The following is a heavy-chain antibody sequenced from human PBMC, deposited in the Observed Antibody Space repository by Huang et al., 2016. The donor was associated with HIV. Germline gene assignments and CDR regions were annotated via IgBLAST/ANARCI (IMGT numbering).Heavy chain of an antibody. D-gene: IGHD5-12*01. J-gene: IGHJ5*02. Sequence: EMQLLESGGGLVQPGGSLRLSCAASAFTFRSYAMTWFRQAAGKGLEWGSATSGSGGNTYYADPVKGRFTISRDNSKNTLYLQMNSLRAEDTAVYYCAKVASGYDFSARGSDWFDPWGQGTLVSVSS. V-gene: IGHV3-23*01. CDR3: AKVASGYDFSARGSDWFDP. CDR2: TSGSGGNT. CDR1: AFTFRSYA.